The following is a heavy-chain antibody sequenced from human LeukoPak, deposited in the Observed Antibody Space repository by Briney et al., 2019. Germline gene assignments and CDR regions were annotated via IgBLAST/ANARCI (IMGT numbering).Heavy chain of an antibody. J-gene: IGHJ4*02. Sequence: SETLSLTCAVYGGSFSGYYWSWIRQPPGKGLERIGEINHSGSTNYNPSLKSRVTISVDTSKNQFSLKLSSVTAADTAVYYCARGGYYDSSGYRYFDYWGQGTLVTVSS. D-gene: IGHD3-22*01. CDR2: INHSGST. V-gene: IGHV4-34*01. CDR1: GGSFSGYY. CDR3: ARGGYYDSSGYRYFDY.